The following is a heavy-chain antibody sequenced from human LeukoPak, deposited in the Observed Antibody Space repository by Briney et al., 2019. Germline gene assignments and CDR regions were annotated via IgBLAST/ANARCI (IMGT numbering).Heavy chain of an antibody. CDR2: IYSGGST. D-gene: IGHD3-10*01. Sequence: GGSLRLSCAASGFTVSSNYMSWVRQAPGKGLEWVSVIYSGGSTYYADSVKGRFTISRDNSKNTLYLQMNRLRAEDTAVYYCAKDEGVDYYGSGSRFDYWDQGTLVTVSS. CDR3: AKDEGVDYYGSGSRFDY. V-gene: IGHV3-53*05. J-gene: IGHJ4*02. CDR1: GFTVSSNY.